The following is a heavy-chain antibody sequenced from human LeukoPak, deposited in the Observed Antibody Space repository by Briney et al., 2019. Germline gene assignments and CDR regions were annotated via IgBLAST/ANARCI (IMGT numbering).Heavy chain of an antibody. Sequence: EPGGSLRLSCAAPGFTFSDHYMEWVRQAPGKGLEWVSFISSSTSYISYADSVKGRFTISRDNAKSSLWLQMNSLRAEDTAVYYCARATNGRFDIWGQGTMVTVSS. CDR2: ISSSTSYI. V-gene: IGHV3-21*01. CDR1: GFTFSDHY. CDR3: ARATNGRFDI. D-gene: IGHD2-8*01. J-gene: IGHJ3*02.